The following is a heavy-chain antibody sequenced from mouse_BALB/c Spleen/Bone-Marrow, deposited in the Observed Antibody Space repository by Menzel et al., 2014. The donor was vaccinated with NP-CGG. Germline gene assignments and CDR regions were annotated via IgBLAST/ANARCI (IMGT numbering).Heavy chain of an antibody. V-gene: IGHV1S29*02. J-gene: IGHJ1*01. CDR3: ARGGAYWYFDV. CDR2: IYPYNGGT. Sequence: VQLKQSGPVLVKPGASVKISCKASGYTFTDYNMHWVKRSHGKSLEWIGYIYPYNGGTGYNQKFKNKATLTVDNSSSTAYMEFRSLTSEDSAVYYCARGGAYWYFDVWGAGTTVTVSS. CDR1: GYTFTDYN.